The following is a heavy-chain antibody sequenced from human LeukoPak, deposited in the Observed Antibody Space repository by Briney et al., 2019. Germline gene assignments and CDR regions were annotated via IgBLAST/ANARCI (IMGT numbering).Heavy chain of an antibody. CDR3: ARATDILTYYGMDV. CDR2: ISYDGSNK. D-gene: IGHD3-9*01. CDR1: GFTFSSYA. Sequence: GGSLRLSCAASGFTFSSYAMHWVRQAPGKGLEWVAVISYDGSNKYYADSVKGRFTISRDNSKNTLYLQMNSLRAEDTAVYYCARATDILTYYGMDVWGQGTTVTVSS. V-gene: IGHV3-30-3*01. J-gene: IGHJ6*02.